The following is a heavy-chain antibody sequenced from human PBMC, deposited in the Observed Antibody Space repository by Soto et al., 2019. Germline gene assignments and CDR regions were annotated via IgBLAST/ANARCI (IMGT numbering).Heavy chain of an antibody. D-gene: IGHD6-19*01. CDR2: IYYSGST. CDR3: ARAHVSCWSSGWFDP. V-gene: IGHV4-31*03. Sequence: QVQLQESGPGLVKPSQTLSLTCTVSGGSISSGGYYWSWIRQHPGKGMEWIGYIYYSGSTYYNPSLKSRVTISVDTSKNQFSLKLSPVTAADTAVYYCARAHVSCWSSGWFDPWGQGTLVTVSS. J-gene: IGHJ5*02. CDR1: GGSISSGGYY.